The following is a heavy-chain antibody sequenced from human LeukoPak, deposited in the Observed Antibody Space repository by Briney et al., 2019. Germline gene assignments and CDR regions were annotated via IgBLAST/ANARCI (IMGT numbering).Heavy chain of an antibody. CDR3: ARHPHSSGWYVVRFDP. CDR2: INHSGST. J-gene: IGHJ5*02. Sequence: SETLSLTCAVYGGSFSGYYWSWIRQPPGRGLEWIGEINHSGSTNYNPSLKSRVTISVDTSKNQFSLKLGSVTAADTAVYYCARHPHSSGWYVVRFDPWGQGTLVTVSS. D-gene: IGHD6-19*01. V-gene: IGHV4-34*01. CDR1: GGSFSGYY.